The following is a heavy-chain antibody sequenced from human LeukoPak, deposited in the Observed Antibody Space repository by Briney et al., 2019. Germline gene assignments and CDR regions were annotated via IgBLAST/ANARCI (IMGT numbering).Heavy chain of an antibody. CDR3: AKDGGGIAVAGIIFFDY. CDR1: GFTFSSYE. V-gene: IGHV3-23*01. D-gene: IGHD6-19*01. J-gene: IGHJ4*02. CDR2: ISGSGGST. Sequence: GGSLRLSCAASGFTFSSYEMNWVRQAPGKGLEWVSAISGSGGSTYYADSVKGRFTISRDNSKNTLYLQMNSLRAEDTAVYYCAKDGGGIAVAGIIFFDYWGQGTLVTVSS.